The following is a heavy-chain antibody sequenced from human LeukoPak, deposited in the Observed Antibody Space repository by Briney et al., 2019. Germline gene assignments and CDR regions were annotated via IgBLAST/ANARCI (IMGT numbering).Heavy chain of an antibody. CDR2: INHSGST. CDR3: ARVVVAAAIPYFDY. D-gene: IGHD2-2*02. CDR1: GGSFSGYY. Sequence: SETLSLTCAVHGGSFSGYYWSWLRQPPGKGLEWIGEINHSGSTNYNPSLKSRVTISVDTSKNQFSLKLSSVTAADTAVYYCARVVVAAAIPYFDYWGQGTLVTVSS. J-gene: IGHJ4*02. V-gene: IGHV4-34*01.